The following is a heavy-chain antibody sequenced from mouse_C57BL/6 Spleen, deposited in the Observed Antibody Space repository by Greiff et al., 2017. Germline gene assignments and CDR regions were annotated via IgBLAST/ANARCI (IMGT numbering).Heavy chain of an antibody. V-gene: IGHV1-80*01. D-gene: IGHD1-1*01. J-gene: IGHJ2*01. CDR3: ARGNYGSSFLDY. Sequence: VKLQESGAELVKPGASVKISCKASGYAFSSYWMNWVKQRPGKGLEWIGQIYPGDGDTNYNGKFKGKATLTADKSSSTAYMQLSSLTSEDSAVYFCARGNYGSSFLDYWGQGTTLTVSS. CDR2: IYPGDGDT. CDR1: GYAFSSYW.